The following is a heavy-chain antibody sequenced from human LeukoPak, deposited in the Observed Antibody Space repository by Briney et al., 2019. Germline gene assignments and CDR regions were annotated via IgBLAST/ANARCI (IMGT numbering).Heavy chain of an antibody. CDR2: INPNSGGT. CDR3: ARVGYCSGGSCGGADY. CDR1: GYTFTGYY. D-gene: IGHD2-15*01. V-gene: IGHV1-2*02. J-gene: IGHJ4*02. Sequence: GASVKVSCKASGYTFTGYYMHWVGQAPGQGLEWRGWINPNSGGTNYAQKFQGRVTMTRDTSISTAYMELSRLRSDDTAVYYCARVGYCSGGSCGGADYWGQGTLVTVSS.